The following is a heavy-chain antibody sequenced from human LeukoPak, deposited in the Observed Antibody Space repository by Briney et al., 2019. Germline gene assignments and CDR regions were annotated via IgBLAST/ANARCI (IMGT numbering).Heavy chain of an antibody. CDR3: ARSPGITGTATIFDI. CDR1: GGSISSYY. Sequence: SETLSLTCTVSGGSISSYYWSWIRQPAGKGLEWIGRIYTSGSTNYNPSLRSRVTISVDTSKNQFSLKLSSVTAADTGVYYCARSPGITGTATIFDIWGQGTMVTVSS. CDR2: IYTSGST. D-gene: IGHD1-7*01. J-gene: IGHJ3*02. V-gene: IGHV4-4*07.